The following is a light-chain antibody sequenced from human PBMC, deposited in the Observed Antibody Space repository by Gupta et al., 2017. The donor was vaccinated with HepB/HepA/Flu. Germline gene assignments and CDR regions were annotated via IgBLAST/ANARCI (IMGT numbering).Light chain of an antibody. CDR2: AAS. V-gene: IGKV1-39*01. J-gene: IGKJ1*01. Sequence: LQMTQSSCSLSASVGDRVTITCRASQSISSFLNWYQQKPGKAPRLLIYAASSLQSGVPSRFSGSGSGTDFTLTISSLQPEDFAAYYCQQSYSTPPTFGQGTKVEIK. CDR3: QQSYSTPPT. CDR1: QSISSF.